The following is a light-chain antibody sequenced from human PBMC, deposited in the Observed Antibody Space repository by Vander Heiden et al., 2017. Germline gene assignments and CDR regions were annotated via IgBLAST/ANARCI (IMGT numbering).Light chain of an antibody. J-gene: IGKJ5*01. CDR1: QSISSY. Sequence: DIQMTQPPSSLSASVGDRVTITCRASQSISSYLNWYQQKPGKAPKLLIYAASSLQSGVPSRFSGSGSGTDFTLTISSLQLEDFATYYCQQSYSTPPITFGQGTRLEIK. CDR2: AAS. V-gene: IGKV1-39*01. CDR3: QQSYSTPPIT.